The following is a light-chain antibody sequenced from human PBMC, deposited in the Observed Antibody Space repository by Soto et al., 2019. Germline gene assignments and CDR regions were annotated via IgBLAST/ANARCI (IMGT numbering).Light chain of an antibody. J-gene: IGKJ5*01. CDR3: MQGTHWPWT. CDR2: EVS. V-gene: IGKV2-30*02. CDR1: ESLIHSDGSTY. Sequence: DVVMTQSPLSLPVTLGQPASISCRSSESLIHSDGSTYLSWFQQRPGQSPRRLIYEVSDRDSGVPDRFSGSGSGTDFTLKISRVEAEDVGVYYCMQGTHWPWTFGQGTRLEIK.